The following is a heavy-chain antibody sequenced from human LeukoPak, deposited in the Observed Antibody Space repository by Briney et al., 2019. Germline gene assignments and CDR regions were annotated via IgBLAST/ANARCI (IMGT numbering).Heavy chain of an antibody. CDR3: AREVNWRFDY. CDR1: GFTFDDYT. D-gene: IGHD1-1*01. CDR2: ISSNGGST. Sequence: GGSLRLSCAASGFTFDDYTMHWVRQAPGKGLEYVSAISSNGGSTYYANSVKGRFTISRDNSKNTLYLQMGSLRGEDMAVYYCAREVNWRFDYWGQGTLVTVSS. V-gene: IGHV3-64*01. J-gene: IGHJ4*02.